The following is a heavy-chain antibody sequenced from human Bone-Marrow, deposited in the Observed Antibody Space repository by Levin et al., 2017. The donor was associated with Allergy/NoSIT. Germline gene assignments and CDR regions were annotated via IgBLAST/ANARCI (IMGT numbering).Heavy chain of an antibody. J-gene: IGHJ4*02. CDR3: AKDLSPRIAVTGNIED. D-gene: IGHD6-19*01. V-gene: IGHV3-43*01. Sequence: GGSLRLSCAASGFTFNDYTMHWVRQAPQRGLEWVSLISWDASTTYYADSVRGRFTISRDNRKNALYLQRNSMTPEDTALYYCAKDLSPRIAVTGNIEDWGQGTLVTVSS. CDR2: ISWDASTT. CDR1: GFTFNDYT.